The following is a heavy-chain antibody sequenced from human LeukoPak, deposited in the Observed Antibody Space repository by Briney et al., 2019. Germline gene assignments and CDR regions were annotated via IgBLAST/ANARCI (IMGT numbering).Heavy chain of an antibody. CDR2: IYYSGST. CDR3: ARETGAVAGLDY. V-gene: IGHV4-61*01. Sequence: SETLSLTCTVSGVSVSGGSYYWSWIRQPPGKGLEWIGYIYYSGSTNYNPSLKSRVTISVDTSKNQFSLELSSVTAADTAVYYCARETGAVAGLDYWGQGTLVTVSS. CDR1: GVSVSGGSYY. J-gene: IGHJ4*02. D-gene: IGHD6-19*01.